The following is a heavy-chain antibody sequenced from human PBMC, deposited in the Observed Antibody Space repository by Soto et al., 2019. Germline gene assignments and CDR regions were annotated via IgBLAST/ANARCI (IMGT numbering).Heavy chain of an antibody. CDR3: TTAVSYYYDSSGGHFDY. CDR1: GFTFSDYW. J-gene: IGHJ4*02. CDR2: IKSKTDGGTT. Sequence: PGGSLRLSCAASGFTFSDYWMHWVRQTPGKGLMWISRIKSKTDGGTTDYAAPVKGRFTISRDDSKNMLYLQMNSLKTEDTAVYYCTTAVSYYYDSSGGHFDYWGQGTLVTVSS. V-gene: IGHV3-15*07. D-gene: IGHD3-22*01.